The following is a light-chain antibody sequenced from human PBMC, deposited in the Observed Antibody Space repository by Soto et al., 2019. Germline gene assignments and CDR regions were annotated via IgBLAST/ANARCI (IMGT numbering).Light chain of an antibody. CDR2: KAS. V-gene: IGKV1-5*03. Sequence: DIQMTQSPSTLSASVGDRVTITCRASQSISSWLAWYQQKPGKAPQILIYKASSLESGVPSRFSGSGSGTEFTLTISSLQPDDFATYYCQQYNSYSPYTFGQGTKLEIK. CDR3: QQYNSYSPYT. J-gene: IGKJ2*01. CDR1: QSISSW.